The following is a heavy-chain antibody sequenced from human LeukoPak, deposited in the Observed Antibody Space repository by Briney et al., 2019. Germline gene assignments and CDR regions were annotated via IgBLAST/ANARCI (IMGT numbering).Heavy chain of an antibody. J-gene: IGHJ5*02. CDR3: ARRIVVPGGWFDL. V-gene: IGHV4-39*01. CDR2: ISYSGST. D-gene: IGHD2-2*01. Sequence: SETLSLTCIVSGGSISSSSYHWGWIRQPPGKGLEWIGTISYSGSTYYNPSFESRVTISGDTSKNQFSLKLSSVTAADTAVYYCARRIVVPGGWFDLWGQGTLVTVSS. CDR1: GGSISSSSYH.